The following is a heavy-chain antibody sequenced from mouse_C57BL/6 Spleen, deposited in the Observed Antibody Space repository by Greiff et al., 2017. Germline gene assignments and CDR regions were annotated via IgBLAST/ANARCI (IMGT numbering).Heavy chain of an antibody. V-gene: IGHV1-39*01. CDR1: GYSFTDYN. Sequence: EVQLQQSGPELVKPGASVKISCKASGYSFTDYNMNWVKQSNGKSLEWIGVINPNYGTTSYNQKFKGKATLTVDPSSSTAYMQLNSLTSEDSAVSYCARSSRVYSTSSWYFEGWGTGTTVTAAS. J-gene: IGHJ1*03. CDR2: INPNYGTT. CDR3: ARSSRVYSTSSWYFEG. D-gene: IGHD2-5*01.